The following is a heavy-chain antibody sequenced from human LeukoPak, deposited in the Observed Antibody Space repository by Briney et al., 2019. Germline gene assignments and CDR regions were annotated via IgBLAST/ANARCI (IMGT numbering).Heavy chain of an antibody. J-gene: IGHJ4*02. CDR3: ARGEGYCSGGSCYIFDY. D-gene: IGHD2-15*01. V-gene: IGHV1-2*06. CDR1: GYTFTGYY. CDR2: INPNSGGT. Sequence: ALVKVSCKASGYTFTGYYMHWVRQAPGQGLEWMGRINPNSGGTNYAQKFQGRVTMTRDTSISTAYMELSRLRSDDTAVYYCARGEGYCSGGSCYIFDYWGQGTLVTVSS.